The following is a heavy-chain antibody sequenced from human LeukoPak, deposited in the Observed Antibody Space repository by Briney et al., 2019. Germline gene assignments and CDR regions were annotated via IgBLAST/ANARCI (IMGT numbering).Heavy chain of an antibody. CDR2: ISSSSSTI. Sequence: GGSLRLSCAASGFTFSSYSMNWVRQAPGKGLEWVSYISSSSSTIYYADSVKGRFTVSRDNAKNSLYLQMNSLRAEDTAVYYCARSHRITIFGVVRPSDAFDIWGQGTMVTVSS. D-gene: IGHD3-3*01. CDR1: GFTFSSYS. CDR3: ARSHRITIFGVVRPSDAFDI. J-gene: IGHJ3*02. V-gene: IGHV3-48*04.